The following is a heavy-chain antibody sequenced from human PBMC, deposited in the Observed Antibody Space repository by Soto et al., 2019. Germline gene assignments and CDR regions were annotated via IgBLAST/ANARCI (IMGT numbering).Heavy chain of an antibody. D-gene: IGHD3-22*01. Sequence: QVQLVEYGGGVVQPGRSLRLSCAASGFTFSSYGMHWVRQAPGKGLEWVAVISDDGSNKYYADSVKGRFTISRDNSKNTLYLQRNSLRAEDTAVYYCAKEWVYDSSGWSFDYWGQGTLVTVSS. V-gene: IGHV3-30*18. J-gene: IGHJ4*02. CDR2: ISDDGSNK. CDR3: AKEWVYDSSGWSFDY. CDR1: GFTFSSYG.